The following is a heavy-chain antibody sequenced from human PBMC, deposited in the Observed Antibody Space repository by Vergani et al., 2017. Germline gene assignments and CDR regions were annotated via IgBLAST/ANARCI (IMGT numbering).Heavy chain of an antibody. J-gene: IGHJ6*04. CDR3: ARDGGEYSYGYRRAAAYMDV. CDR2: ISSRSSTI. CDR1: GFTFSSYS. V-gene: IGHV3-48*02. D-gene: IGHD5-18*01. Sequence: EVQLVESGGGLVQPGGSLRLSCAASGFTFSSYSMNWVRQAPGKGLEWVSYISSRSSTIYYADSVKGRFTISRDNAKNSLYLQMNSLRDEDTAVYYCARDGGEYSYGYRRAAAYMDVWGKGTTVTVSS.